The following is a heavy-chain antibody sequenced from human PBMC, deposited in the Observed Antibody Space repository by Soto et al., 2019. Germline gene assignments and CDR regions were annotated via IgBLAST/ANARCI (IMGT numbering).Heavy chain of an antibody. V-gene: IGHV1-69*01. J-gene: IGHJ6*02. CDR1: GGTFTNYA. D-gene: IGHD3-16*01. CDR3: VGGVRTWNYGMDV. Sequence: QLQLVQSGAEVKKPGSSVKVSCKASGGTFTNYAISWVRQAPGQGLEWMGAIIPMFGTSSYAQKSQGTVTITADDSTSTAYTELRSLTFEDTAVYYCVGGVRTWNYGMDVWGQGTTVTVSS. CDR2: IIPMFGTS.